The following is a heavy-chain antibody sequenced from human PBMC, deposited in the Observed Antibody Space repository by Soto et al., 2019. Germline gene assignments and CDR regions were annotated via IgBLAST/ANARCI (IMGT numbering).Heavy chain of an antibody. J-gene: IGHJ4*02. V-gene: IGHV3-23*01. D-gene: IGHD6-13*01. CDR3: AKRTGYSSSWYYFDY. CDR2: ISGSGGST. Sequence: GGSLRLSCAASGFTFSSYAMSWVRQAPGKGLEWVSAISGSGGSTYYADSVKGRFTISRDNSKNTLYLQMNSLRAEDTAVYYCAKRTGYSSSWYYFDYWGQGTLVTVSS. CDR1: GFTFSSYA.